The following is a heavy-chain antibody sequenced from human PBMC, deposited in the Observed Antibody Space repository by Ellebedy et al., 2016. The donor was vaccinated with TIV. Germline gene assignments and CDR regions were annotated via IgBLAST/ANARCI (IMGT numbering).Heavy chain of an antibody. CDR3: AKTGAGPPGNWFDS. J-gene: IGHJ5*01. V-gene: IGHV1-3*01. CDR1: GYTFTNYG. D-gene: IGHD6-19*01. Sequence: AASVKVSCKASGYTFTNYGIHWVRQAPGQGLEWMGWIKPGDGNTKYSQNFQARVTITRDTSASTAYMDLSSLTSENTAVYYCAKTGAGPPGNWFDSWGQGTLVTVSS. CDR2: IKPGDGNT.